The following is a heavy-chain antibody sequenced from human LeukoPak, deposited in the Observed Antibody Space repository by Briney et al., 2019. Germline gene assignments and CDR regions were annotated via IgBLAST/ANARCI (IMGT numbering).Heavy chain of an antibody. D-gene: IGHD3-9*01. CDR2: INHSGST. CDR3: ARAYYDILTGYRYGMDV. CDR1: GGSFSGYY. V-gene: IGHV4-34*01. Sequence: PSETLSLTCAVYGGSFSGYYWSWIRQPPGKGLEWIGEINHSGSTNYNPSLKSRVTISVDTSKNQFSLKLSSVTAADTALYYCARAYYDILTGYRYGMDVWGQGTTVTVSS. J-gene: IGHJ6*02.